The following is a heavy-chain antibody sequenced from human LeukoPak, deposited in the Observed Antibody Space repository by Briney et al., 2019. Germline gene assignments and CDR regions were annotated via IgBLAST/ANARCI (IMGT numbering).Heavy chain of an antibody. Sequence: GGSLRLSCSASGFTFTTYGMHWVRQAPGKGLEWVAFIQNDEIDKFYADSVKGRFTISRDNSTDTLYLQMNSLRAEDTAVYYCARSYGEIGSGRYYDPYLGYWGQGTLVTVSS. CDR1: GFTFTTYG. D-gene: IGHD3-10*01. J-gene: IGHJ4*02. V-gene: IGHV3-30*12. CDR2: IQNDEIDK. CDR3: ARSYGEIGSGRYYDPYLGY.